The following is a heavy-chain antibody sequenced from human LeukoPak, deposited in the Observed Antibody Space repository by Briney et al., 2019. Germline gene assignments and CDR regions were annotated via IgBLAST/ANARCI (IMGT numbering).Heavy chain of an antibody. V-gene: IGHV3-23*05. CDR3: VREAGSCTAASCSKTNWFDP. D-gene: IGHD2-2*01. Sequence: GGSLRLSCVTSGFVFSSHAMSWVRQAPGKGLEWVAAISNGNYYADSVKGRFTISRDNSKNTVYLQVSSLRAEDTAVYFCVREAGSCTAASCSKTNWFDPWGQGTLVTVS. CDR2: ISNGN. J-gene: IGHJ5*02. CDR1: GFVFSSHA.